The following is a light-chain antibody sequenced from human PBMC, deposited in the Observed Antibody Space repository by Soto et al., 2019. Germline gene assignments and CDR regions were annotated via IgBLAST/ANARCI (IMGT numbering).Light chain of an antibody. J-gene: IGKJ1*01. V-gene: IGKV1-8*01. Sequence: AIRMTQSPSSLSASTGDRVTITCRASQGISSYLAWYQQKPGKAPNLLIYAASTLQSGVPSRFSGSGSGTDLTLTISSLQSDDFATYYCQQYYSYPPWTFGQAAKVEIK. CDR3: QQYYSYPPWT. CDR1: QGISSY. CDR2: AAS.